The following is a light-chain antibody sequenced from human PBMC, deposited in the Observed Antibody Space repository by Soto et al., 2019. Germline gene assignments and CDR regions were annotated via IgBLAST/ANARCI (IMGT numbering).Light chain of an antibody. V-gene: IGKV1-9*01. CDR3: QQLNHYPLT. J-gene: IGKJ4*01. CDR2: AAS. Sequence: IQLTQSPSSLSASVGDRVTITCRASQGMSSYLAWYQQKPGKAPKLLIYAASTLQSGVPSRFSGSGSGTDFMLTISSLQPEDFATYYCQQLNHYPLTFGGGTKVDIK. CDR1: QGMSSY.